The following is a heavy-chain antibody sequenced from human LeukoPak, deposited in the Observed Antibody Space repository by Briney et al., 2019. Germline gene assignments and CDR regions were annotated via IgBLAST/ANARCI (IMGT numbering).Heavy chain of an antibody. CDR2: IYYSGST. V-gene: IGHV4-39*07. Sequence: PSETLSLTCTVSGGSISSSSYYWGWIRQPPGKGLEWIGSIYYSGSTYYNPSLKSRVTMSVDTSKNQFSLKLSSVTAADTAVYYCARAHGDYVADNWFDPWGQGTLVTVSS. CDR3: ARAHGDYVADNWFDP. J-gene: IGHJ5*02. CDR1: GGSISSSSYY. D-gene: IGHD4-17*01.